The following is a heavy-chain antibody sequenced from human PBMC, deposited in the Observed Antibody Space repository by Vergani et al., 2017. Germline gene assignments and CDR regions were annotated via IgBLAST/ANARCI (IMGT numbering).Heavy chain of an antibody. CDR1: GGSISSYY. J-gene: IGHJ5*02. Sequence: QVQLQESGPGLVKPSETLSLTCTVSGGSISSYYWSWIRQPPGKGLEWIGYIYYSGSTNYNPSLKSRVTISVDTSKNQFSLKLSSVTAADTAVYYCASQYCSRAACANWFDPWGQGTLVTVSS. CDR3: ASQYCSRAACANWFDP. V-gene: IGHV4-59*01. D-gene: IGHD2-2*01. CDR2: IYYSGST.